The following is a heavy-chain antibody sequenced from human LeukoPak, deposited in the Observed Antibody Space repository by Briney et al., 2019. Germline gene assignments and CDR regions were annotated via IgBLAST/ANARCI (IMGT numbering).Heavy chain of an antibody. CDR1: TRSPTSGGYY. V-gene: IGHV4-31*03. CDR3: AREGPQTTVTCQRATRGYYGMDV. J-gene: IGHJ6*02. Sequence: SQTLSLTCTLSTRSPTSGGYYCGWLLEHPGKGLEWIGYIYYSRSTYYNSSLKSRVTISVDTSKNKFSLKLSSVTAADTAVYYCAREGPQTTVTCQRATRGYYGMDVWGQGTTVTVSS. D-gene: IGHD4-17*01. CDR2: IYYSRST.